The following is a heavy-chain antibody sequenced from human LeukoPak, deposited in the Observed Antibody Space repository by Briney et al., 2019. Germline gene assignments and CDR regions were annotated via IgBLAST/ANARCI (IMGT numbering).Heavy chain of an antibody. CDR3: ARFYYDSRGYWYYFDY. J-gene: IGHJ4*02. Sequence: SETLSLTCTVSGGSITSDYWSWIRQPPGKGLEWIGYISYSGSTSYDPSLKSRVTISGDSSKKQFSLKLSSVTTADTAVYYCARFYYDSRGYWYYFDYWGQGTLVTVSS. V-gene: IGHV4-59*08. D-gene: IGHD3-22*01. CDR2: ISYSGST. CDR1: GGSITSDY.